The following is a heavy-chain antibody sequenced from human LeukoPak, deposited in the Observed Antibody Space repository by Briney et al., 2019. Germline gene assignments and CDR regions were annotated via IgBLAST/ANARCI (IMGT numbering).Heavy chain of an antibody. D-gene: IGHD6-19*01. CDR1: GFTFSSFN. V-gene: IGHV3-21*01. J-gene: IGHJ4*02. CDR3: ARVSYSSGWFFDY. Sequence: GGSLRLSCAASGFTFSSFNMSWVRQAPGKGLEWVSSISSTSTNIYDADSVKGRFTISRDNAKNSLYLQMNSLRAEDTAVYYCARVSYSSGWFFDYWGQGTLVTVSS. CDR2: ISSTSTNI.